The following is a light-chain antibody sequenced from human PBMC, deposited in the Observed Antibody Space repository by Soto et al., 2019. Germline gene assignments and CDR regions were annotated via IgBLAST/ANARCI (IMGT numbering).Light chain of an antibody. V-gene: IGKV3-11*01. CDR3: QQRSDWTRT. Sequence: EIVLTQSPVTLSLYPGERATLSCRASQSIGTYLAWYPQKPDQAPRLLIYHTSNRATGIPARFSGSGSGTDFTLTISGLEPEDFAVYYCQQRSDWTRTFGQGTKVEVK. CDR2: HTS. CDR1: QSIGTY. J-gene: IGKJ1*01.